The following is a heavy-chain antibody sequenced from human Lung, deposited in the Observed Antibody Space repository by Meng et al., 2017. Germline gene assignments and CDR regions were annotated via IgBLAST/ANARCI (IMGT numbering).Heavy chain of an antibody. CDR1: GYTFPDYW. J-gene: IGHJ4*02. V-gene: IGHV1-2*06. Sequence: QVHLVQSAAKLKKPGAAVKSPCKASGYTFPDYWLHGVRRAPGKGLEWMGRINPKSGDTHYAQRFQGRVTMTGDTSISTAYMELSGLRSDDTAMYYCARDEDISAAGKLFGDYWGQGTLVTVSS. CDR2: INPKSGDT. CDR3: ARDEDISAAGKLFGDY. D-gene: IGHD6-13*01.